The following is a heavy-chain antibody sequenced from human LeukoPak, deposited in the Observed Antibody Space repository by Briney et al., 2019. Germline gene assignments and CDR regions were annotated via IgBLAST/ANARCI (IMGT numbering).Heavy chain of an antibody. V-gene: IGHV3-53*01. CDR2: IYSGGST. D-gene: IGHD1-26*01. CDR3: AKWWELLLGAFDI. CDR1: GFTVSSNY. Sequence: PGGSLRLSCAASGFTVSSNYMSWVRQAPGKGLEWVSVIYSGGSTYYADSVKGRFTISRDNSKNTLYLQMNSLRAEDTAVYYCAKWWELLLGAFDIWGQGTMVTVSS. J-gene: IGHJ3*02.